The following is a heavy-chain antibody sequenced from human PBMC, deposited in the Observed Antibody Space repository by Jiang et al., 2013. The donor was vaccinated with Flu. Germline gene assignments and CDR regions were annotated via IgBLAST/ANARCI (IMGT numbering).Heavy chain of an antibody. CDR2: ISYSGST. CDR3: ARGKNTGALDY. V-gene: IGHV4-30-4*01. J-gene: IGHJ4*02. D-gene: IGHD1-1*01. Sequence: MCSVSGVSISSDDSYWTWIRQPPGEGLEWIGYISYSGSTHYNPSLESRLTMSVDTSKNRFSLKLSFVTAADTAVYFCARGKNTGALDYWGQGTLVTVSS. CDR1: GVSISSDDSY.